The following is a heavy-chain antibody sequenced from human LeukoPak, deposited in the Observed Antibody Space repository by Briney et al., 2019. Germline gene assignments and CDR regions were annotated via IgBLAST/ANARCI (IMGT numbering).Heavy chain of an antibody. J-gene: IGHJ4*02. CDR1: GGSISSYY. CDR2: IYTSGST. CDR3: ARDPAGSAAFDY. Sequence: SETLSLTCTVPGGSISSYYWSWIRQPAGKGLEWIGRIYTSGSTNYNPSLKSRVTMSVDTSENQFSLKLSSVTAADSAVYYCARDPAGSAAFDYWGQGTLVTVSS. V-gene: IGHV4-4*07.